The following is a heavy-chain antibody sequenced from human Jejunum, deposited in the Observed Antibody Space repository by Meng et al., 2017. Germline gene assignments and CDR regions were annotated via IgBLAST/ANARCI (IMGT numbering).Heavy chain of an antibody. V-gene: IGHV4-61*08. CDR1: GDSISSGESF. CDR3: ASAGSSGWNWYFGL. CDR2: MDYRGNT. Sequence: QLQVSGPGLGNPSTTLPLTCTVSGDSISSGESFWSWIRQPPGKGLEWIGYMDYRGNTNYNPALKSRVTISVDTSENRFSLQLHSVTAADTAVYYCASAGSSGWNWYFGLWGRGTLVTVSS. J-gene: IGHJ2*01. D-gene: IGHD3-10*01.